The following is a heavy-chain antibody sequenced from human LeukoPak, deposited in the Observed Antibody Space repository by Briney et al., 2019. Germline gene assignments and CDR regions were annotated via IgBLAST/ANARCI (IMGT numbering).Heavy chain of an antibody. CDR1: GLTVSSNY. CDR2: IYSGGST. J-gene: IGHJ6*02. D-gene: IGHD2-2*01. CDR3: ARDLPPAPWNGMDV. V-gene: IGHV3-53*01. Sequence: PGGSLRLSCAASGLTVSSNYMSWVRQAPGKGLEWVSVIYSGGSTYYADSVKGRFTISRGNSKNTLYLQMNSLRPEDTAVYYCARDLPPAPWNGMDVWGQGTTVTVSS.